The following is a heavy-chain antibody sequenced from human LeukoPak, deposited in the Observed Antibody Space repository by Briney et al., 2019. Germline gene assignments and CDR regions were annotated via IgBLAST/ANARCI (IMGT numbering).Heavy chain of an antibody. Sequence: GASVKVSCKASGYTFTSYGISWVRQAPGQGLEWMGGIIPIFGTANYAQKFQGRVTITTDESTSTAYMELSSLRSEDTAVYYCARDPTITGPHDAFDIWGQGTMVTVSS. J-gene: IGHJ3*02. D-gene: IGHD1-20*01. CDR2: IIPIFGTA. CDR3: ARDPTITGPHDAFDI. V-gene: IGHV1-69*05. CDR1: GYTFTSYG.